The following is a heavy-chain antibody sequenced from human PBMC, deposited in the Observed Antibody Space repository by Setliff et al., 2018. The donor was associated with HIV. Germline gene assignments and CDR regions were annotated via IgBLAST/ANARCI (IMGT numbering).Heavy chain of an antibody. D-gene: IGHD1-1*01. Sequence: EASVKVSCKASGYTFTNYDINWVRQATGQGLEWMGRMNPNSGNTEYAQQFQGRVTMTRNTSISTAYMELSSLRSEDTAIYYCARGHSGNDYRGQGTLVTVSS. V-gene: IGHV1-8*02. CDR3: ARGHSGNDY. J-gene: IGHJ4*02. CDR2: MNPNSGNT. CDR1: GYTFTNYD.